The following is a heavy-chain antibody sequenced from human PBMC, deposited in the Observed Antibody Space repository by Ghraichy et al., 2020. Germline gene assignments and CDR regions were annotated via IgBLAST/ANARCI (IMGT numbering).Heavy chain of an antibody. CDR1: GFTFSSYA. D-gene: IGHD6-19*01. CDR3: AKGERQWLEPIDD. V-gene: IGHV3-23*01. J-gene: IGHJ4*02. Sequence: GESLNISCAASGFTFSSYAMSWVRQAPGNGLEWFSAISGSGGSTYYADSVKGRFTISRDNSKNTLYLQMNSLRAEATAVYYCAKGERQWLEPIDDWGQGTLVTVSS. CDR2: ISGSGGST.